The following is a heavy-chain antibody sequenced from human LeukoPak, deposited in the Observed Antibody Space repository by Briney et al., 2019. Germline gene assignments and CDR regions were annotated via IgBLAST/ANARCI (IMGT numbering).Heavy chain of an antibody. CDR1: GFTVSSNY. Sequence: SGGSLRLSCAASGFTVSSNYMSWVRQAPGKGLEWVSVIYSGGSTYYSDSVKGRFTISRDNAKNSLYLQMNSLRTEDTAVYYCARVGSYHDILTGQNWFDPWGQGTLVTVSS. J-gene: IGHJ5*02. CDR3: ARVGSYHDILTGQNWFDP. CDR2: IYSGGST. D-gene: IGHD3-9*01. V-gene: IGHV3-53*01.